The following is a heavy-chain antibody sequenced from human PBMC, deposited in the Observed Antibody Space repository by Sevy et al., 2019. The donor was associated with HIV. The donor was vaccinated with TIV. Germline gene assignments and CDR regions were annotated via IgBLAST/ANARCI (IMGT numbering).Heavy chain of an antibody. CDR1: GGSFSGYY. CDR3: ARVLGILDYSYGLDV. CDR2: INYTGNT. V-gene: IGHV4-34*01. D-gene: IGHD3-16*01. Sequence: SETLSLTCGVYGGSFSGYYWNWIRQSPGKGLEWIGEINYTGNTNYNPSLKSRVFISIDTSRNEIFLELNSLTAADTAVYYCARVLGILDYSYGLDVWCQGTTVTVSS. J-gene: IGHJ6*02.